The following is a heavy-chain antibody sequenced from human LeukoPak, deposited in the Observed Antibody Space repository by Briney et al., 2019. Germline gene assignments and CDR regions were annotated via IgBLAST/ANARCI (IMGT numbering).Heavy chain of an antibody. Sequence: SETLSLTCAVYGGSFSGYYWSWIRQPPGKGLEWIGEINHSGSTNYNPSLKSRVTISVDTSKNQFSLKLSSVTAADTAVYYCARHLSRYAWFDPWGQGTLVTVSS. D-gene: IGHD3-16*01. V-gene: IGHV4-34*01. CDR2: INHSGST. CDR3: ARHLSRYAWFDP. CDR1: GGSFSGYY. J-gene: IGHJ5*02.